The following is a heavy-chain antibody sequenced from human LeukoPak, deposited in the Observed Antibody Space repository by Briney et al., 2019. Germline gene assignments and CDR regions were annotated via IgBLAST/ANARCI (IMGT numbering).Heavy chain of an antibody. CDR2: IYYSGST. D-gene: IGHD3-22*01. V-gene: IGHV4-34*01. CDR3: ARPAEDYYDSSGRFDY. J-gene: IGHJ4*02. Sequence: SETLSLTCAVYGGSFSGYYWSWIRQPPGKGLEWIGSIYYSGSTYYNPSLKSRVTISVDTSKNQFSLKLSSVTAADTAVYYCARPAEDYYDSSGRFDYWGQGTLVTVSS. CDR1: GGSFSGYY.